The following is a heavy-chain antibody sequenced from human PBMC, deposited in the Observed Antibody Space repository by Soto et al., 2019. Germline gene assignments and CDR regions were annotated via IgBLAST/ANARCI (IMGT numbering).Heavy chain of an antibody. CDR1: GFSLSSSGVG. Sequence: QITLKESGPTLVKPTQTLTLTCMFSGFSLSSSGVGVGWIRQPPGKALEWLALIYWDDGKRYSPSLKTRLTIPKDTSKNQVVLTLTNMDPVDTATYFCAHRPDGPDYGYDSMSVYFDYWGQGSLVTVSS. J-gene: IGHJ4*02. D-gene: IGHD4-17*01. V-gene: IGHV2-5*02. CDR2: IYWDDGK. CDR3: AHRPDGPDYGYDSMSVYFDY.